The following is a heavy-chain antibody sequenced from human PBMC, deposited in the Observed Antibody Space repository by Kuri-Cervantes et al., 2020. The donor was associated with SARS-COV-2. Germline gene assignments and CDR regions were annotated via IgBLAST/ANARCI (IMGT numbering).Heavy chain of an antibody. V-gene: IGHV3-23*01. CDR1: GFTFSSYA. D-gene: IGHD5-18*01. J-gene: IGHJ4*02. CDR2: ISGSGGST. CDR3: AKDRGYSYGQGSDY. Sequence: GGSLRLSCAASGFTFSSYAMSWVRQAPGKGLEWVSAISGSGGSTYYADSVKGRFTISRDNSKNTLYLQMNSLRADDTAVYYCAKDRGYSYGQGSDYWGQGTLVTVSS.